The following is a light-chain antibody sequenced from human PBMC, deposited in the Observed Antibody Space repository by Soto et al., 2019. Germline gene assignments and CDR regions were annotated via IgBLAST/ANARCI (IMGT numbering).Light chain of an antibody. CDR3: GSYTTISTYV. CDR2: DVT. Sequence: QSSLTQPASVSGPPGRSITISCTGTSSDVGAYNYVSWYQHHPGKAPRLVIYDVTNRPSGISDRFSGSKSGNTASLTISGLLAEDEADYYCGSYTTISTYVFGTGTKVTVL. CDR1: SSDVGAYNY. V-gene: IGLV2-14*01. J-gene: IGLJ1*01.